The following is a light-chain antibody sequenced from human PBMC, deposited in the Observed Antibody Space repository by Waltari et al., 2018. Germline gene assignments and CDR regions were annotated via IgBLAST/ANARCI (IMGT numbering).Light chain of an antibody. J-gene: IGLJ2*01. CDR1: STYIGRYDL. Sequence: QSALTQPASVSGSPAQSVTISCTGSSTYIGRYDLVSWYRHAPGNAPTVMIYEVTTRTSDISDRLSGSKSGNTASLTISGLRAEDEADYYCSSYTTDATHVLFGGGTKLTVL. CDR3: SSYTTDATHVL. V-gene: IGLV2-23*02. CDR2: EVT.